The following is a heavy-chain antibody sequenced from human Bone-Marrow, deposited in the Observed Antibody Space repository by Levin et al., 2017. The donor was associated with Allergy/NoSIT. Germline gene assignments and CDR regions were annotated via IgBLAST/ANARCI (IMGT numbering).Heavy chain of an antibody. CDR1: GFNFYTYP. Sequence: GGSLRLSCSASGFNFYTYPMHWVRQAPGKGLEWVAAISYDGTSKYYADSVEDRFTISRDNSENTLYMQMNSLRADDTAMYYCARPYYDYVWGSFRHFDSWGQGVLITVSS. V-gene: IGHV3-30-3*01. D-gene: IGHD3-16*02. J-gene: IGHJ4*02. CDR2: ISYDGTSK. CDR3: ARPYYDYVWGSFRHFDS.